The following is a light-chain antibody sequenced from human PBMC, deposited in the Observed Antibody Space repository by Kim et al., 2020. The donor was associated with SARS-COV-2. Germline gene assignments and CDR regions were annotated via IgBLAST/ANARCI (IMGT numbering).Light chain of an antibody. CDR3: QQYGGSPPWT. CDR2: GTS. CDR1: QVVSTTY. Sequence: GESPTLSCWASQVVSTTYLAWYQQKPGQAPRLLIKGTSARAAGVPERFSGSGSGRDFTLTINRVEPEDTATYYCQQYGGSPPWTFGQGTKVDIK. J-gene: IGKJ1*01. V-gene: IGKV3-20*01.